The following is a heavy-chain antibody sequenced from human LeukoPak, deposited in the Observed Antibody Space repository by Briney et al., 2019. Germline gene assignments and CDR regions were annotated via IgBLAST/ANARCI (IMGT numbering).Heavy chain of an antibody. Sequence: GGSLRLSCAASGFTFSSYSMNWVRQAPGKGLEWVSSISSSSSYIYYADSVKGRFTISRDNAKNSLYLQMNSLRAEDTAVYYCARDARITHAFDIWGQGTMVTVSS. D-gene: IGHD3-10*01. CDR1: GFTFSSYS. CDR3: ARDARITHAFDI. V-gene: IGHV3-21*01. CDR2: ISSSSSYI. J-gene: IGHJ3*02.